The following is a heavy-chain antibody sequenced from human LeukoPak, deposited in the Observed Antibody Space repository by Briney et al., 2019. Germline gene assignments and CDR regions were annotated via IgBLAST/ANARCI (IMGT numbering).Heavy chain of an antibody. CDR3: AREAFYYDSSGWFFDY. D-gene: IGHD3-22*01. Sequence: SETLSLTCTVSGGSVSSGSYYWSWIRQPPGKGLEWIGYIYYSGSTNYNPSLKSRVTISVDTSKNQFSLKLSSVTAADTAVYYCAREAFYYDSSGWFFDYWGQGTLVTVSS. CDR1: GGSVSSGSYY. J-gene: IGHJ4*02. V-gene: IGHV4-61*01. CDR2: IYYSGST.